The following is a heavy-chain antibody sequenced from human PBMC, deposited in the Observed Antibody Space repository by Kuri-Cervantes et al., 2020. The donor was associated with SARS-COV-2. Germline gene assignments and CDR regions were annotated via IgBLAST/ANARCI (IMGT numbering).Heavy chain of an antibody. CDR3: ARQMMSSITIFGVVITRNWFDP. V-gene: IGHV4-39*01. Sequence: GSLRLSCTVSGGSISSSSYYWGWIRQPPGKGLEWIGSIYYSGSTYYNPSLRSRVTISVDMSKNQFSLKLSSVTAADTAVYYCARQMMSSITIFGVVITRNWFDPWGQGTLVTVSS. D-gene: IGHD3-3*01. J-gene: IGHJ5*02. CDR1: GGSISSSSYY. CDR2: IYYSGST.